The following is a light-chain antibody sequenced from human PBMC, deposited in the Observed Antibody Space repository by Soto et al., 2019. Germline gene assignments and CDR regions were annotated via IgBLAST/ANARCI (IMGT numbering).Light chain of an antibody. CDR1: QSVSRY. Sequence: EIVLTQSPATLSLPPGERATLSCRASQSVSRYLAWYQHKPGQAPRLLIYDTSNRATGIPARFSGSGSGTDFTLTISSLEPEDSAVYYCQQRHMWPITFGQGTRLEIK. J-gene: IGKJ5*01. CDR3: QQRHMWPIT. CDR2: DTS. V-gene: IGKV3-11*01.